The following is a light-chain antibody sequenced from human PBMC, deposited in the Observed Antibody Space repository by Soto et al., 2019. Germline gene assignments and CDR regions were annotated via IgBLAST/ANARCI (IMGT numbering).Light chain of an antibody. V-gene: IGLV1-51*01. J-gene: IGLJ1*01. CDR1: RSNIGDNY. Sequence: QSALTQPPSVSAAPGQKVTISCSGTRSNIGDNYVSWYQQLPGTAPKLLISDNERRPSGIPDRFSGSESATTATLAITGLQTGDEAEYYCGTWDTSLSTYVFAAGTKVTVL. CDR3: GTWDTSLSTYV. CDR2: DNE.